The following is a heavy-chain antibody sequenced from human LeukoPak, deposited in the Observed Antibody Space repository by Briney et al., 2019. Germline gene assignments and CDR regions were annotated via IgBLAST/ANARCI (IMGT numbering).Heavy chain of an antibody. J-gene: IGHJ1*01. D-gene: IGHD3-22*01. Sequence: GGSLRLSCAASGFTFSSYAMSWVRQAPGKGLEWVSAISGSGGSTYYADSVKGRFTISRDNSKNMLYLQMNSLRAEDTAVYYCTRLVDPITMIVELEYFQHWGQGTLVAVSS. CDR1: GFTFSSYA. V-gene: IGHV3-23*01. CDR3: TRLVDPITMIVELEYFQH. CDR2: ISGSGGST.